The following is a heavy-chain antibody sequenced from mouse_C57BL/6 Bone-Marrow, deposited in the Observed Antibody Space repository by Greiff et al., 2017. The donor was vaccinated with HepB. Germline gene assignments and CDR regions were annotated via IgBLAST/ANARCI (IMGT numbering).Heavy chain of an antibody. Sequence: QVQLQQSGAELVRPGASVKLSCKASGYTFTDYYINWVKQRPGQGLEWIARIYPGSGNTYYNEKFKGKATLTAEKSSSTAYMQLSSLTSEDSAVYFCAIYGSSSWFAYWGQGTLVTVSA. CDR2: IYPGSGNT. CDR1: GYTFTDYY. J-gene: IGHJ3*01. D-gene: IGHD1-1*01. CDR3: AIYGSSSWFAY. V-gene: IGHV1-76*01.